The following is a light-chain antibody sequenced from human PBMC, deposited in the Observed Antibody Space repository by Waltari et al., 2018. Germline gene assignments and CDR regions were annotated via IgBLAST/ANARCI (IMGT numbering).Light chain of an antibody. CDR2: EDT. V-gene: IGLV2-23*01. Sequence: QSPLTQPAPVSGSPGQSTTLPPPRTSSDVGNYHFPPWYQHHPGKAPRLMIYEDTKRHSGVSNRFSGSKSGNTASLTISGLQAEDEADYYCCSYTDSTTLVFGGGTGLTVL. CDR3: CSYTDSTTLV. J-gene: IGLJ2*01. CDR1: SSDVGNYHF.